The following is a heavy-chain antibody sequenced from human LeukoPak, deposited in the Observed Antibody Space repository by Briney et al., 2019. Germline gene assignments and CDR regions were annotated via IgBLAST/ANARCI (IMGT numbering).Heavy chain of an antibody. V-gene: IGHV4-34*01. CDR1: GGSFRDYY. D-gene: IGHD3-22*01. J-gene: IGHJ3*01. CDR2: INHSGST. CDR3: AIAPYLSTGS. Sequence: KPSETLSLTCAVYGGSFRDYYWSWIREPPGKGLEWIGEINHSGSTNYNPSLKSRVTISLDTSKNQFSLKLTSVTAADTAVYYCAIAPYLSTGSWGQGILVAVSS.